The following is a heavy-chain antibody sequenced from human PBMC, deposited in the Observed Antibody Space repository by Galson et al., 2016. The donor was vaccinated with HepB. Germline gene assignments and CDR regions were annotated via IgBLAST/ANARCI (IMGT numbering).Heavy chain of an antibody. V-gene: IGHV6-1*01. D-gene: IGHD4-17*01. CDR3: AREATVTRGAFDM. CDR2: TYYRSKWYN. Sequence: CAISGDSVSSKTAGWNWIRQSPSRGLEWLGRTYYRSKWYNDYAVSVKSRIAINPDTSKNQFSLQLNSVTPEDTAVYYCAREATVTRGAFDMWGQGTMVTVSS. CDR1: GDSVSSKTAG. J-gene: IGHJ3*02.